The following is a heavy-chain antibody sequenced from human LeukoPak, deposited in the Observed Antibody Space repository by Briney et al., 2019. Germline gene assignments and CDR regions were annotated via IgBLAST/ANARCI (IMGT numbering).Heavy chain of an antibody. V-gene: IGHV3-7*01. D-gene: IGHD5-24*01. Sequence: GGSLRLSCAASGFTFSSYWMNWVRQAPGKGLEWVASINQDGSEKYYLDSVKGRFTISRDNAKNSLYLQMNSLRDEDTAVYSCARDGVRDGLYFDRWGQGTLVTVSS. J-gene: IGHJ4*02. CDR1: GFTFSSYW. CDR3: ARDGVRDGLYFDR. CDR2: INQDGSEK.